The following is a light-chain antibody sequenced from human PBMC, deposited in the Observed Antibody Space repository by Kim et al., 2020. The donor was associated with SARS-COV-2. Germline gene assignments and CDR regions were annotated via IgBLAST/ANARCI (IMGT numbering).Light chain of an antibody. Sequence: GQTVTISCSGSSSNFETNFVFWYQQVPGTAPTVLIYRTNERPSGVPDRFSGSKSGTSASLAISGLRPGDEADYYCAAWDDSLSGRVFGGGTQLTVL. J-gene: IGLJ3*02. CDR1: SSNFETNF. CDR2: RTN. V-gene: IGLV1-47*01. CDR3: AAWDDSLSGRV.